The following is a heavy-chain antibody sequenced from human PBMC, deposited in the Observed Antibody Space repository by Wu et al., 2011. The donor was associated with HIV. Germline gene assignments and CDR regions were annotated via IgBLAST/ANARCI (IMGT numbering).Heavy chain of an antibody. CDR3: ATDPTIAVAGTKSF. V-gene: IGHV1-69*04. D-gene: IGHD6-19*01. J-gene: IGHJ4*02. CDR1: GGTLRKYA. Sequence: QVQLVQSGAEVREPGSSVKVSCQASGGTLRKYAFSWVRQAPGQGLEWVGGIVPVLGGSDYAQKFRGRFTITADKSSNTASMELTSLKSEDTAVYYCATDPTIAVAGTKSFWGRGTLVSVSS. CDR2: IVPVLGGS.